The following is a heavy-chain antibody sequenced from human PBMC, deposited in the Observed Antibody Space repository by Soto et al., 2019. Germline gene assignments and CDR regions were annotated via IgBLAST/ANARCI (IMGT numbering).Heavy chain of an antibody. CDR2: ISGSTDYL. D-gene: IGHD3-10*01. Sequence: QVQLVESGGDLVKPGGSLRLSCAASGFTFTDYYMSWLRQAPGQGLQWLSYISGSTDYLNYADSVKGRFTISRDNAKNLLYLQMTSLRADDTAVYYCARDLGLSSSNYFDLWGQGTLVTVSS. CDR3: ARDLGLSSSNYFDL. J-gene: IGHJ4*02. CDR1: GFTFTDYY. V-gene: IGHV3-11*05.